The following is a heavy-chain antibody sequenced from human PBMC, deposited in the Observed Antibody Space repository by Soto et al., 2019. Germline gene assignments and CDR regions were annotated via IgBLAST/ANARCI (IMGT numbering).Heavy chain of an antibody. CDR1: GFTFDDYA. Sequence: SLRLSCAASGFTFDDYAMHWVRQAPGKGLEWVSGISWNSGSIGYADSVKGRFTISRDNAKNSLYLQMNSLRAEDTALCYCAKDIAGIAAAGTYFDYWGQGTLVTVSS. J-gene: IGHJ4*02. V-gene: IGHV3-9*01. CDR2: ISWNSGSI. D-gene: IGHD6-13*01. CDR3: AKDIAGIAAAGTYFDY.